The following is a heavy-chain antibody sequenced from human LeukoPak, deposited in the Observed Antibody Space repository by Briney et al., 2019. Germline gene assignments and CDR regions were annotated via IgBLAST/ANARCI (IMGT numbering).Heavy chain of an antibody. CDR1: GFTFSSYG. Sequence: GGSLRLSCAASGFTFSSYGMHWVRQAPGKGLEWVAVISYDGSNKYYADSVKGRFTISRDNSKNTLYLQMNSLRAEDTAVYYCARDSPITIFGVVIPLDYWGQGTLVTVSS. V-gene: IGHV3-30*03. CDR2: ISYDGSNK. CDR3: ARDSPITIFGVVIPLDY. D-gene: IGHD3-3*01. J-gene: IGHJ4*02.